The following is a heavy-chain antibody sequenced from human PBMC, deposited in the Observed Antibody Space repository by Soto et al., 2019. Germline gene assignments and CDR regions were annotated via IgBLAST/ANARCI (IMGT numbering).Heavy chain of an antibody. CDR2: ISGSGGST. CDR1: GFTFSSYA. Sequence: GSLRLSCAASGFTFSSYAMSWVRQAPGKGLEWVSAISGSGGSTYYADSVKGRFTISRDNSKNTLYLQMNSLRAEDTAVYYCAKDRGEDSSVPDAFDIWGQGTMVTVSS. CDR3: AKDRGEDSSVPDAFDI. D-gene: IGHD3-22*01. V-gene: IGHV3-23*01. J-gene: IGHJ3*02.